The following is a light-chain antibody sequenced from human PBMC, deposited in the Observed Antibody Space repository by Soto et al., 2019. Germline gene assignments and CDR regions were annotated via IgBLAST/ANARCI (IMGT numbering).Light chain of an antibody. J-gene: IGKJ3*01. V-gene: IGKV3-11*01. CDR3: QHRSNWPS. Sequence: EIVLTQSPATLSLSPGERATLSGRASQGVSSYLAWYQQKPGQAPRLLIYDASNRATGIPARFSGSGSGTDFTLTISSLEPEDFAVYYCQHRSNWPSFGPGTKVDIK. CDR2: DAS. CDR1: QGVSSY.